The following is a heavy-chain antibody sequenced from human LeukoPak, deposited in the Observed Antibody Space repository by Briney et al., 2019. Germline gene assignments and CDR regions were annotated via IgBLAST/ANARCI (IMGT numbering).Heavy chain of an antibody. D-gene: IGHD6-19*01. V-gene: IGHV3-30-3*01. J-gene: IGHJ6*02. CDR3: ARDRGQWLAQAYGMDV. Sequence: GGSLRLSCAASGFTFSTYAMNWVRQAPGKGLEWVAIISYDGNNKYYADSVKGRFTISRDNSKNTLYLQMNSLRAEDTAVYYCARDRGQWLAQAYGMDVWGQGTTVTVSS. CDR1: GFTFSTYA. CDR2: ISYDGNNK.